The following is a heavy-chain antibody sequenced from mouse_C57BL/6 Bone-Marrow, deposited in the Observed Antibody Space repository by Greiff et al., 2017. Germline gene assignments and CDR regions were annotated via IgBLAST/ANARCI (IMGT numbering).Heavy chain of an antibody. CDR2: IDPENGDT. D-gene: IGHD2-12*01. J-gene: IGHJ4*01. Sequence: EVQLQQSGAELVRPGASVKLSCTASGFNIKDYYMHWVKQRPEQGLEWIGWIDPENGDTEYASKFQGKATITTDTSSNTAYLQLSSLTSEDTAVYYCTRCYEYYAMDKWGQGTSVTVSS. V-gene: IGHV14-4*01. CDR3: TRCYEYYAMDK. CDR1: GFNIKDYY.